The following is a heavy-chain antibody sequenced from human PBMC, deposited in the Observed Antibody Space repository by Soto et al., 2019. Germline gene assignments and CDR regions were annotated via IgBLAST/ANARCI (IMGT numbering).Heavy chain of an antibody. CDR3: AREWKQEGFDP. J-gene: IGHJ5*02. D-gene: IGHD1-1*01. V-gene: IGHV4-4*07. CDR1: GGSISSYY. Sequence: SETLSLTCTVSGGSISSYYWSWIRQPAGKGLEWIGRIYSSGSTNYNPSLKSRVTMSVDTSKNQFSLKLTSVTAADTAVYYCAREWKQEGFDPWGQGTLVTVSS. CDR2: IYSSGST.